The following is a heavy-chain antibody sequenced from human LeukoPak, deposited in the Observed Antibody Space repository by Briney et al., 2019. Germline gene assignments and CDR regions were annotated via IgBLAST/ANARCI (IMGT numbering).Heavy chain of an antibody. CDR1: GFTFSSYA. V-gene: IGHV3-23*01. J-gene: IGHJ4*02. D-gene: IGHD2-8*01. CDR2: ISDTGATT. Sequence: PGGSLRLSCAGSGFTFSSYAMSWVRQAPGKGLEWVSVISDTGATTYDADSVKGRFTISRDNSSSTLYLQMNSLRAEDTALYYCAKDTSIGRYCTNGVCSPFDYWGQGTLVTVSS. CDR3: AKDTSIGRYCTNGVCSPFDY.